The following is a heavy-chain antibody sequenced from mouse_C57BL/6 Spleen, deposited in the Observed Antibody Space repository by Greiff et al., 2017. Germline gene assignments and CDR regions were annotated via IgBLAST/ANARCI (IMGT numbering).Heavy chain of an antibody. V-gene: IGHV3-6*01. CDR2: ISYDGSN. CDR3: ARAGGYDVRAMDY. CDR1: GYSITSGYY. D-gene: IGHD2-2*01. Sequence: EVKVEESGPGLVKPSQSLSLTCSVTGYSITSGYYWNWIRQFPGNKLEWMGYISYDGSNNYNPSLKNRISITRDTSKNQFFLKLNSVTTEDTATYYCARAGGYDVRAMDYWGQGTSVTVSS. J-gene: IGHJ4*01.